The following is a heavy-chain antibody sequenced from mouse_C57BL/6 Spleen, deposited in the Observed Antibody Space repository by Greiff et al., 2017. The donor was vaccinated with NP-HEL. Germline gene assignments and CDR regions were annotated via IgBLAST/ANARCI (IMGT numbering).Heavy chain of an antibody. Sequence: DVHLVESGGGLVKPGGSLKLSCAASGFTFSDYGMHWVRQAPEKGLEWVAYISSGSSTIYYADTVKGRFTISRDNAKNTLFLQMTSLRSEDTAMYYCAREDYDDYYAMDYWGQGTSVTVSS. D-gene: IGHD2-3*01. CDR2: ISSGSSTI. CDR3: AREDYDDYYAMDY. V-gene: IGHV5-17*01. J-gene: IGHJ4*01. CDR1: GFTFSDYG.